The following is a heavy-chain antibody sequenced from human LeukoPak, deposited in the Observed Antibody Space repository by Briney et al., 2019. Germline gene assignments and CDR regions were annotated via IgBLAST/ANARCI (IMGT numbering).Heavy chain of an antibody. CDR1: GFTFSSYA. V-gene: IGHV3-23*01. Sequence: PGGSLRLSCAASGFTFSSYAMSWVRQAPGKGLECGSDISGSGGSTYYADSVKGRYTISRDNSKNTLYMQKNSLRAEDTAVYYFAKGQVPHDYGDYYPPREWGQRTLVTVSS. CDR2: ISGSGGST. CDR3: AKGQVPHDYGDYYPPRE. J-gene: IGHJ4*02. D-gene: IGHD4-17*01.